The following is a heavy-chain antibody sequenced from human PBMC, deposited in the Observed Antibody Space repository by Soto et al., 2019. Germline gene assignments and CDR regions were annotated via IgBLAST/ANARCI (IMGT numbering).Heavy chain of an antibody. CDR2: IYPGDSQT. CDR1: GYSFTNYW. D-gene: IGHD6-13*01. J-gene: IGHJ4*02. V-gene: IGHV5-51*01. CDR3: ARYSSGNGPDY. Sequence: RGESLKISCKGSGYSFTNYWIGWVRQMPGKGLEWVAIIYPGDSQTRYSPSFQGQVTISVDRSIDTAHLQWSSLKASDTAIYFCARYSSGNGPDYWGQGTMVTVSS.